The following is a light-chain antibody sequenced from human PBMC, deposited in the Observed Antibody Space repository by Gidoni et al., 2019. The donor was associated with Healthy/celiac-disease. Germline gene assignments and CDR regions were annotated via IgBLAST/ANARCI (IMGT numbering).Light chain of an antibody. CDR3: QQYDSSRYT. CDR2: GAS. V-gene: IGKV3-20*01. CDR1: QSVSSSY. J-gene: IGKJ2*01. Sequence: IVLTQSPGTLSLSPGERATLSCRASQSVSSSYLAGYQQKPGQAPRLHIYGASSRATGIPDRFSGSGSGTDFTLTISRLEPEDFAVYYCQQYDSSRYTFGQGTKLEIK.